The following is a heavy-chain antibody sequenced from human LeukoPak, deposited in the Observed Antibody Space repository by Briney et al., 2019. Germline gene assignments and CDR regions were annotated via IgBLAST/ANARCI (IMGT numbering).Heavy chain of an antibody. V-gene: IGHV1-18*01. CDR1: GYTFTSYG. J-gene: IGHJ4*02. D-gene: IGHD3-10*01. CDR2: IGPYNDNT. CDR3: ARDQDSLVRGVIGY. Sequence: ASVKVSCKXSGYTFTSYGISWVRQAPGQGLEWMGWIGPYNDNTNYAQNLQGRVTMTTDTSTRTAYMELGSLGSDDTAVYYCARDQDSLVRGVIGYWGQGTLVTVSS.